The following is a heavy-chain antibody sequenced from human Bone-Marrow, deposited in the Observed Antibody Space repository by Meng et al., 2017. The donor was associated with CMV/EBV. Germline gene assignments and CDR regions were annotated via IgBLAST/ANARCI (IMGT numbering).Heavy chain of an antibody. CDR3: ARVPTMVRGVITGGGRHYYGMDV. V-gene: IGHV3-48*03. CDR2: ISSSGSTI. Sequence: GESLKISCAASGFSFSTYEMNWVRQAPGKGLEWVSYISSSGSTIYYADSVKGRFTISRDNAKNSLYLQMNSLRAEDTAVYYCARVPTMVRGVITGGGRHYYGMDVWGQGTTVTVSS. CDR1: GFSFSTYE. D-gene: IGHD3-10*01. J-gene: IGHJ6*02.